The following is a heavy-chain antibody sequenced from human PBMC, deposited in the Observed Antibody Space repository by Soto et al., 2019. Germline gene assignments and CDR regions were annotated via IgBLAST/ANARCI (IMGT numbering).Heavy chain of an antibody. Sequence: GGSLGLSCAASGFSFDNYLMAWVRQAPGKGLEWVSAVSGGGDFTWYADSVKGRFTVSRDNSKNTLYLQMDSLRADDTALYYCARGATIDHWGQGTLVTVSS. J-gene: IGHJ4*02. V-gene: IGHV3-23*01. CDR1: GFSFDNYL. CDR3: ARGATIDH. CDR2: VSGGGDFT.